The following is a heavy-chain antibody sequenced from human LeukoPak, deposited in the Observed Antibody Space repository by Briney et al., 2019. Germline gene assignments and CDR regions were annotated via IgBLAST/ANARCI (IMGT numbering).Heavy chain of an antibody. CDR3: ARDDGSYYRWFDP. D-gene: IGHD1-26*01. J-gene: IGHJ5*02. CDR1: GFTFSNYV. V-gene: IGHV3-11*04. Sequence: GGSLRLSCAASGFTFSNYVMSWIRQAPGKGLEWVSYISSSGSTIYYADSVKGRFTISRDNAKNSLYLQMNSLRAEDTAVYYCARDDGSYYRWFDPWGQGTLVTVSS. CDR2: ISSSGSTI.